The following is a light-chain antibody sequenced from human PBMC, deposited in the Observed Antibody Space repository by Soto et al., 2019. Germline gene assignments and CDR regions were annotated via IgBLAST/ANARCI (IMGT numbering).Light chain of an antibody. CDR1: QSVSSSF. CDR3: PQYCSSPLT. Sequence: EIVLTQSPGTLSLSPGERATLSCRASQSVSSSFLAWYQQKPGQAPRLLIYGASSRATGIPHRVSGSGSGTDFTLTISRLEPEDVAVYYCPQYCSSPLTFGGGTKVEI. J-gene: IGKJ4*01. V-gene: IGKV3-20*01. CDR2: GAS.